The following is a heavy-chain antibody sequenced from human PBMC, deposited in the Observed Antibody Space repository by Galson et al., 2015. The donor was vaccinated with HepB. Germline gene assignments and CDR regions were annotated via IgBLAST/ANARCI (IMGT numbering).Heavy chain of an antibody. D-gene: IGHD6-13*01. CDR1: EYTFTSYY. V-gene: IGHV1-46*03. CDR2: INPSGGST. Sequence: SVKVSCKASEYTFTSYYMHWVRQAPGQGLEWMGIINPSGGSTSYAQKFQGRVTMTRDTSTSTVYMELSSLRSEDTAVYYCAREIGVAAADPVIDYWGQGTLVTVSS. CDR3: AREIGVAAADPVIDY. J-gene: IGHJ4*02.